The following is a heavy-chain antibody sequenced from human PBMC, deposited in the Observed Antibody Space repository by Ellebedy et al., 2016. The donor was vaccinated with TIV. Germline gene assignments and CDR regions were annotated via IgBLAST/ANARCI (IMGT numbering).Heavy chain of an antibody. J-gene: IGHJ3*01. CDR1: GFTFNDYW. Sequence: GESLKISCAASGFTFNDYWMHWVRQAPGKGLVWVSRINSDGTYISHADSVKGRFSISRDNAKNTLFLQMDSLRVEDQALYYCVRDARTHGFDVWGQGTAVTVSS. V-gene: IGHV3-74*01. CDR2: INSDGTYI. CDR3: VRDARTHGFDV.